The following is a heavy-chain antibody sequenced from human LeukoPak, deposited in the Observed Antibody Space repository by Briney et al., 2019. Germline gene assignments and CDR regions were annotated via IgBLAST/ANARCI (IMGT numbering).Heavy chain of an antibody. CDR3: AASLDLAVYGIDY. D-gene: IGHD2-8*02. V-gene: IGHV3-23*01. CDR2: ISGRGEST. J-gene: IGHJ4*02. Sequence: GGSLRLSCAASGFTFSSYAVSWVRQSLGKGLKWVSGISGRGESTYYADSVKGRFTISRDYSKNTVYLQMNSLRAEDTALYYCAASLDLAVYGIDYWGQGTLVIVSS. CDR1: GFTFSSYA.